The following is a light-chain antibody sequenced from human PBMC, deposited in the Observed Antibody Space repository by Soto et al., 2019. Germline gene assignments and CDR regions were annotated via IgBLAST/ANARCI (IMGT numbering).Light chain of an antibody. CDR3: QSTDSSGTYV. CDR2: KDD. CDR1: ALPKKD. J-gene: IGLJ1*01. Sequence: SYELTQPPSVSVSLGQTARITCSGGALPKKDASWYQQKPGQAPVLVIYKDDERPSGIPERFSGSSSGTTVTLTISGVQAEDEADYYCQSTDSSGTYVFGTGTKVTVL. V-gene: IGLV3-25*03.